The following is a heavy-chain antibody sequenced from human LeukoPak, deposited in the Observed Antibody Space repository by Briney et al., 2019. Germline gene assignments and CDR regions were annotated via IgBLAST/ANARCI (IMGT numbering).Heavy chain of an antibody. CDR3: AYDPIGQGY. CDR2: INHSGST. J-gene: IGHJ4*02. Sequence: SETLSLTCAVYGGSFSGYYWSWIRQPPGKGLEWIGEINHSGSTNYNPSLKSRVTISVDTSKNQFSLKLSSVTAADTAVYYCAYDPIGQGYWGQGTLVTVSS. CDR1: GGSFSGYY. V-gene: IGHV4-34*01. D-gene: IGHD5-12*01.